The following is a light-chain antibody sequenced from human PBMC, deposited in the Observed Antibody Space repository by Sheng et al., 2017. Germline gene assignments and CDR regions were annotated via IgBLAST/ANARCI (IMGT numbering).Light chain of an antibody. CDR2: SAS. CDR1: QAISNS. Sequence: DIQMTHSPSSLSASVGDRVTITCRASQAISNSVVWYQQKPGKAPKILLYSASILGNGVPSRFSGSGSGTDYTLTISSLQPEDFATYYCQQLNSYPLYTFGQGTKLEIK. J-gene: IGKJ2*01. V-gene: IGKV1-NL1*01. CDR3: QQLNSYPLYT.